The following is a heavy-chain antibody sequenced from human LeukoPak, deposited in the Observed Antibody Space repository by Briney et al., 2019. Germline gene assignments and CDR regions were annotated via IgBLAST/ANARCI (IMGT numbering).Heavy chain of an antibody. Sequence: ASVKVSCKASGYTFTSYGISWVRQAPGQGLEWMGWIGAYNGNTNYAQKLQGRVTMTTDTSTSTAYMELRSLRSDDTAVYYCARDNRIAHAFDIWGQGTMVTVSS. CDR3: ARDNRIAHAFDI. J-gene: IGHJ3*02. V-gene: IGHV1-18*01. CDR1: GYTFTSYG. D-gene: IGHD2-15*01. CDR2: IGAYNGNT.